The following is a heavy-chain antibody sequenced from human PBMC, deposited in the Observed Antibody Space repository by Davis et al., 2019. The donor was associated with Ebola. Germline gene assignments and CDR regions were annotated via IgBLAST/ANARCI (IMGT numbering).Heavy chain of an antibody. CDR2: ISSSAYYI. J-gene: IGHJ3*02. V-gene: IGHV3-21*01. Sequence: GGSLRLSCAASGFTFSSYSMNWVRQAPGKGLEWVSSISSSAYYIYYADSLKGRFTISRDNANNSLYLQMNSLRAEDTAIYYCARGGYYDNSGYSHEAFDIWGQGTMVTVSS. CDR3: ARGGYYDNSGYSHEAFDI. D-gene: IGHD3-22*01. CDR1: GFTFSSYS.